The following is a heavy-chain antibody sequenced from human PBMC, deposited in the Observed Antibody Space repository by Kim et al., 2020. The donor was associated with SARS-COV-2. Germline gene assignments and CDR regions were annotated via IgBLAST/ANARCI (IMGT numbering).Heavy chain of an antibody. V-gene: IGHV1-46*01. CDR1: GYTFTSYY. CDR3: ARAIVVVPAASGVVVVVAAIAPFDP. D-gene: IGHD2-15*01. J-gene: IGHJ5*02. Sequence: ASVKVSCKASGYTFTSYYMHWVRQAPGQGLEWMGIINPSGGSTSYAQKFQGRVTMTRDTSTSTVYMELSSLRSEDTAVYYCARAIVVVPAASGVVVVVAAIAPFDPWGQGTLVTVSS. CDR2: INPSGGST.